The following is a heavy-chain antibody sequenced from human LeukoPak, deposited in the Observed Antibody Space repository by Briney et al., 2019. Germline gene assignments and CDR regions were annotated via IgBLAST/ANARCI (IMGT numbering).Heavy chain of an antibody. CDR3: ARDQDYSNFYYYGMDV. V-gene: IGHV1-18*01. J-gene: IGHJ6*02. Sequence: ATVKVSCKASGYSFTSHGISWVRQAPGQGLEWMGWISPYNGNTNYAQKVQGRVTMTTDTSTSTAYMELRSLRYDDTAVYYCARDQDYSNFYYYGMDVWGQGPTVTVSS. CDR1: GYSFTSHG. CDR2: ISPYNGNT. D-gene: IGHD4-11*01.